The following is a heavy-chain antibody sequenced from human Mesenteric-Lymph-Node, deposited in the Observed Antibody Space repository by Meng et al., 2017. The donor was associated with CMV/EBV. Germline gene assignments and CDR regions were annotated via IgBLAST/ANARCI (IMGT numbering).Heavy chain of an antibody. CDR2: IWYDVSNE. J-gene: IGHJ4*02. CDR1: GFAFSGHA. Sequence: GGSLRLSCVASGFAFSGHAMHWVRQAPDKGLEWVAVIWYDVSNEDYVDSVKGRFTIFRDNSQNTLYLQMKSLRAEDTALYYCARDPGYSNSWGFDYWGQGTLVTVSS. CDR3: ARDPGYSNSWGFDY. V-gene: IGHV3-33*01. D-gene: IGHD5-12*01.